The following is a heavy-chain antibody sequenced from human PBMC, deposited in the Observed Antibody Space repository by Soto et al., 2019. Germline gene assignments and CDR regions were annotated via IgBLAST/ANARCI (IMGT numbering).Heavy chain of an antibody. CDR1: GFTFSSYG. J-gene: IGHJ4*02. V-gene: IGHV3-30*18. CDR2: ISYDGSNK. D-gene: IGHD6-13*01. CDR3: AKDKWSSSWTDY. Sequence: QVQLVESGGGVVQPGRSLRLSCAASGFTFSSYGMHWVRQAPGKGLEWVAVISYDGSNKYYADSVKGRFTISRDNSKNTLYLQMNSLRAEDTAVYYCAKDKWSSSWTDYWGQGTLVTVSS.